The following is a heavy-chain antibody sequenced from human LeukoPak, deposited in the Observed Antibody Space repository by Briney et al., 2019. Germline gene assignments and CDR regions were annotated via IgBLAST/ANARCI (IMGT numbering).Heavy chain of an antibody. CDR3: ARLNADYGYYGPHDAFDI. J-gene: IGHJ3*02. Sequence: SETLSLTCAVSGGSISSSGYYWGWIRQPPGKGLEWIGEIFHSGRVNYIPSLQSRVTISLDKSKNQISLEVNSVTAADTAVYYCARLNADYGYYGPHDAFDIWGQGTLVAVSS. CDR1: GGSISSSGYY. CDR2: IFHSGRV. D-gene: IGHD4-17*01. V-gene: IGHV4-61*05.